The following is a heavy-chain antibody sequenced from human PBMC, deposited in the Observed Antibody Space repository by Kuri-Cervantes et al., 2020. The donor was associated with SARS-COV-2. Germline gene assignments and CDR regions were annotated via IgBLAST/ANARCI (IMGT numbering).Heavy chain of an antibody. CDR1: GGTFSTSI. D-gene: IGHD3-10*01. CDR2: IMPTLDIP. V-gene: IGHV1-69*10. Sequence: SVKVSCKASGGTFSTSIISWVRQAPGQGLEWMGGIMPTLDIPNYAQKFRGRVTITADKSTSTAYMELSSLRSEDTAVYYCASHYGGFFGDMDYYYYGMDVWGQGTTVTVSS. CDR3: ASHYGGFFGDMDYYYYGMDV. J-gene: IGHJ6*02.